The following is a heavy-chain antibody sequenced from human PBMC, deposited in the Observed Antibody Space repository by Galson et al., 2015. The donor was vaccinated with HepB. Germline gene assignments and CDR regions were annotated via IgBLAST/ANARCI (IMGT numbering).Heavy chain of an antibody. J-gene: IGHJ4*02. Sequence: SLRLSCAASGFTFSSYWMHWVRQAPGKGLVWVSRINSDGSSTSYADSVKGRFTISRDNAKNTLYLQMNSLRAEDTAVYYCARAGPSIAIFWAPFDYWGQGTLVTVSS. V-gene: IGHV3-74*01. CDR1: GFTFSSYW. CDR2: INSDGSST. CDR3: ARAGPSIAIFWAPFDY. D-gene: IGHD3-9*01.